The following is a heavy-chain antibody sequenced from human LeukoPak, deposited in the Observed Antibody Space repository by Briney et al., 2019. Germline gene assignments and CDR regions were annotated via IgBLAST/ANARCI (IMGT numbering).Heavy chain of an antibody. Sequence: SETLSLTCTVSGGSISSYYWSWIRQPAGKGLEWIGRIYTSGSTNYNPSLKSRVTISVDTSKNQFSPKLSSVTAADTAVYYCARSRVALARFDPWGQGTLVTVSS. CDR3: ARSRVALARFDP. CDR1: GGSISSYY. J-gene: IGHJ5*02. D-gene: IGHD3-3*01. CDR2: IYTSGST. V-gene: IGHV4-4*07.